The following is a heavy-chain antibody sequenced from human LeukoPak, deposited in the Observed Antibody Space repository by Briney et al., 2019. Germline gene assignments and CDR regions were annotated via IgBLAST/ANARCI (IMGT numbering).Heavy chain of an antibody. CDR1: GYTLTSYG. V-gene: IGHV1-18*01. D-gene: IGHD3-9*01. Sequence: ASVKVSFMASGYTLTSYGISWVRPAPGQGLEWMGWISAYNDNTNYAQKLQGRVTMTTDTSTSTAYMELRRLRYDDTAVYYCARVHYDILTGYSYFDYWGQGTLVTVSS. CDR2: ISAYNDNT. CDR3: ARVHYDILTGYSYFDY. J-gene: IGHJ4*02.